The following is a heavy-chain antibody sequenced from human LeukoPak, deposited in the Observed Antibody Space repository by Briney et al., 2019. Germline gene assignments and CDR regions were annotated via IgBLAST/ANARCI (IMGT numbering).Heavy chain of an antibody. J-gene: IGHJ5*02. CDR3: AKDWNPSPNWFGP. CDR1: GFIFSTYA. CDR2: VSNSGVSI. Sequence: PGGSLRLSCAASGFIFSTYAMNWVRQAPGKGLEWISGVSNSGVSINYAASVKGRFTISRDNSKNMLYLQMNGLRAEDTAVYYCAKDWNPSPNWFGPWGQGTLVIVSS. D-gene: IGHD1-1*01. V-gene: IGHV3-23*01.